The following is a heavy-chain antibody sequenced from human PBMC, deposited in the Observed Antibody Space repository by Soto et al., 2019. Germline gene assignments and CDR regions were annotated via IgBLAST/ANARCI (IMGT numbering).Heavy chain of an antibody. Sequence: GGSLRLSCAASGFSFSTYDMNWVRQAPGKGLEWVSYISGGGSRIFYADSAKGRFTISRDNAKNSLYLQMNSLRDEDTGVYYCARVIYGCWSTIKDYYYYAMDVWGQGTTVTVSS. J-gene: IGHJ6*02. CDR3: ARVIYGCWSTIKDYYYYAMDV. CDR1: GFSFSTYD. V-gene: IGHV3-48*02. D-gene: IGHD5-12*01. CDR2: ISGGGSRI.